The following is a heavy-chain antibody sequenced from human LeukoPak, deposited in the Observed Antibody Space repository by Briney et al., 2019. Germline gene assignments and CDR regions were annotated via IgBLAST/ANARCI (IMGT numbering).Heavy chain of an antibody. Sequence: SETLSLTCTVSGGSISSSSYYWGWIRQPPGKGLEWIGSIYYSRSTYYNPSLKSRVTISVDTSKNQFSLKLSSVTAADTAVYYCAREVNLGGYQYNWFDPWGQGTLVTVSS. CDR3: AREVNLGGYQYNWFDP. D-gene: IGHD5-12*01. V-gene: IGHV4-39*07. CDR1: GGSISSSSYY. J-gene: IGHJ5*02. CDR2: IYYSRST.